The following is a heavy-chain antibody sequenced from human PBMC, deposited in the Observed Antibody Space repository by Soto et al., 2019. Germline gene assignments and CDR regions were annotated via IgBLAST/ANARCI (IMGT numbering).Heavy chain of an antibody. D-gene: IGHD6-19*01. CDR3: ARRRAMGITVSGNYYFDY. Sequence: QVQLQQWGAGLLKPSETLSLTCAVYGESFSGYYWSWIRQPPGKGLEWIGEIYHSGSTDYNPSLKSRVTISADASKNQFSLKLSSVTAEDTAVYYCARRRAMGITVSGNYYFDYWGQGNLVTVSS. J-gene: IGHJ4*02. CDR1: GESFSGYY. CDR2: IYHSGST. V-gene: IGHV4-34*01.